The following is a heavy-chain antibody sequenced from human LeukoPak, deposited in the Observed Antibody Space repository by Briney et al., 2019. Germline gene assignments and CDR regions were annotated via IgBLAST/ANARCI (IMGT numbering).Heavy chain of an antibody. D-gene: IGHD2-2*01. Sequence: ASVKVSCKASGDTFSSYSITWVRQAPGHGLEWMGRIIPVLGITNYAQEFQGRVTITADKSTSTAYMDLSSLRSEDTAVYYCVRGRGTCSSASCPHYYYGMDVWGQGTTVTVS. V-gene: IGHV1-69*02. CDR3: VRGRGTCSSASCPHYYYGMDV. J-gene: IGHJ6*02. CDR2: IIPVLGIT. CDR1: GDTFSSYS.